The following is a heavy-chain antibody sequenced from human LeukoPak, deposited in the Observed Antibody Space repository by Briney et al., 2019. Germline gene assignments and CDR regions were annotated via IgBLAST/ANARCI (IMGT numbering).Heavy chain of an antibody. Sequence: PSETLSLTCAVYGGSFSGYCWSWIRQPPGKGLEWIGEINHSGSTNYNPSLKSRVTISVDTSKNQFSLKLSSVTAADTAVYYCARGAYGSGSYSVLSYYYVDVWGKGTTVTVSS. CDR1: GGSFSGYC. J-gene: IGHJ6*03. CDR2: INHSGST. V-gene: IGHV4-34*01. D-gene: IGHD3-10*01. CDR3: ARGAYGSGSYSVLSYYYVDV.